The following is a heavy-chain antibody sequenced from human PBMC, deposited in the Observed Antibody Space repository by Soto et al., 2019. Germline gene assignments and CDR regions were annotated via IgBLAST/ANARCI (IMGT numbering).Heavy chain of an antibody. CDR2: IYPGDSDT. Sequence: VQLVQSGAEVKEPGESLKISCKGSGYIFTNYWIVCVRQMPGKGLEWMGIIYPGDSDTRYSPSFQGQVTISVDKSISTAYLQWSSLKASDAAMYYCARGGFGFDNYFHCWGQGTLVTISS. CDR1: GYIFTNYW. V-gene: IGHV5-51*01. CDR3: ARGGFGFDNYFHC. J-gene: IGHJ4*02. D-gene: IGHD3-10*01.